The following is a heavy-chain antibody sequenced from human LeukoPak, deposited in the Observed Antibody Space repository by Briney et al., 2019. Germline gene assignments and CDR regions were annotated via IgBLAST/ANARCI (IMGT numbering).Heavy chain of an antibody. CDR3: ARGRHDITMIVVVMTSVSYYLDV. V-gene: IGHV4-34*01. J-gene: IGHJ6*03. D-gene: IGHD3-22*01. Sequence: PSETLSLTCTVSGGSISSHCWSWIRQSPGKGLEWIGDINPSGSTYYNPSLKSRLTISVDTSKNQFSLKLRSVTAADTAVYYCARGRHDITMIVVVMTSVSYYLDVWGKGTTVTVS. CDR1: GGSISSHC. CDR2: INPSGST.